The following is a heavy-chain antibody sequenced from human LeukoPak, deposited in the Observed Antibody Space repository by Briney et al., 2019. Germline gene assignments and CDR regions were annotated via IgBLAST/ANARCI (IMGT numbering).Heavy chain of an antibody. Sequence: ASVKVSCKASGYTFTSYGISWVRQAPGQGLEWMGIIYPGDSDTRYSPSFQGQVTISADKSISTAYLQWSSLKASDTAMYYCARRNEYSSSSGYYYYGMDVWGQGTTVTVSS. CDR1: GYTFTSYG. V-gene: IGHV5-51*01. D-gene: IGHD6-6*01. J-gene: IGHJ6*02. CDR2: IYPGDSDT. CDR3: ARRNEYSSSSGYYYYGMDV.